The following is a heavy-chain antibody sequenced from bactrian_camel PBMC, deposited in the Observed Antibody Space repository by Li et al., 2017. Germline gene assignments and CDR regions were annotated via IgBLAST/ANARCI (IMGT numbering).Heavy chain of an antibody. V-gene: IGHV3S40*01. J-gene: IGHJ4*01. CDR2: ITSSCGAP. D-gene: IGHD3*01. Sequence: VQLVESGGELVQPGGSLTLSCAASGFTFSTCAMSWVRQAPGKGLEWVSLITSSCGAPLYADSVKGRFTISRDNAKDTLYLQMNSLKIEDTAVYYCALGSSRQATMTARGKGTQVTVS. CDR1: GFTFSTCA.